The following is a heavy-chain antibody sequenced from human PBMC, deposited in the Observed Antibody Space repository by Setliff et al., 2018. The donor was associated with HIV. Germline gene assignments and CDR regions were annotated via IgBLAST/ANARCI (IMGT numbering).Heavy chain of an antibody. CDR1: GYSFINYG. D-gene: IGHD3-22*01. Sequence: ASVKVSCKASGYSFINYGISWVRQAPGQGLEWMGWISAYNGNTNYAQKLLGRVVMTTDTSTTTAYMELRSLRSDDTAVYYCARVGDSSGYTFDYWGQGTLVTVSS. J-gene: IGHJ4*02. V-gene: IGHV1-18*01. CDR3: ARVGDSSGYTFDY. CDR2: ISAYNGNT.